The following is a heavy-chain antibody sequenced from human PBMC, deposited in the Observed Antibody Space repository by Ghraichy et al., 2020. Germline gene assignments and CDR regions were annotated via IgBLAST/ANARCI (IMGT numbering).Heavy chain of an antibody. CDR1: GGSISSSNYY. CDR2: IYYSGST. CDR3: ARHLDLNWFDP. V-gene: IGHV4-39*01. Sequence: SETLSLTCTVSGGSISSSNYYWGWIRQPPGKGLEWIGNIYYSGSTSYNPSLKSRVTISVDTSKNQFSLKLSSVTAADTAVYYCARHLDLNWFDPWGQGTLVTVSS. J-gene: IGHJ5*02.